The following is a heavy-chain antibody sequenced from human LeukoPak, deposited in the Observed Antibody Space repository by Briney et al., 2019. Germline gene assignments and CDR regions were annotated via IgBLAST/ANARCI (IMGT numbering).Heavy chain of an antibody. CDR3: ARGGYYGSGNDFRFDP. Sequence: PSETLSLTCDVYGESFSGYYWSWIRQPPGKGLEWIGYIYYSGSTNYKPSLKSRVTISVDTSKNQFSLKLSSVTAADTAVYYCARGGYYGSGNDFRFDPWGQGTLVTVSS. CDR2: IYYSGST. V-gene: IGHV4-59*01. CDR1: GESFSGYY. J-gene: IGHJ5*02. D-gene: IGHD3-10*01.